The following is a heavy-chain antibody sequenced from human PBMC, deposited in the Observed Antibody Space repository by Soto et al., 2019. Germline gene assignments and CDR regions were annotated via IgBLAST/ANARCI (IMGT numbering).Heavy chain of an antibody. Sequence: XGSLRLSCACSEFTFSRYAMNCVRHAPGKWLEWVSIISSRGDRTSYAESVKGRFTISRDDSKNTLFLHLNSLGAEDTAVYYCAKETAYSYRFPPNALDVLGPGTTV. V-gene: IGHV3-23*01. J-gene: IGHJ6*02. D-gene: IGHD3-16*02. CDR2: ISSRGDRT. CDR3: AKETAYSYRFPPNALDV. CDR1: EFTFSRYA.